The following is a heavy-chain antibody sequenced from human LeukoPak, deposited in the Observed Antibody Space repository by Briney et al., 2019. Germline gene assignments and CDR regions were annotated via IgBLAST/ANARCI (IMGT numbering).Heavy chain of an antibody. CDR1: GFTFSNAW. CDR2: IKSKTDGGTT. CDR3: TTVALRYFDWLPDGPDY. D-gene: IGHD3-9*01. Sequence: GESLRLSCAASGFTFSNAWMNWVRQAPGKGLEWVGRIKSKTDGGTTDYAAPVKGRSTISRDDSKNTLYPQMNSLKTEDTAVYYCTTVALRYFDWLPDGPDYWGQGTLVTVSS. J-gene: IGHJ4*02. V-gene: IGHV3-15*07.